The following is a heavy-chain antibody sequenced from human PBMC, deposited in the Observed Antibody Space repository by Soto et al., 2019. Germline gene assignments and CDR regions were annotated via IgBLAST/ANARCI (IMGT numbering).Heavy chain of an antibody. Sequence: QVQLQESGPGLVKPSQTLSLTCTVSGGSISSGGYYWSWIRQHPGKGLEWIGYIYYSGSTYYNPSLRSRVTLSVDTSKIHFSLKLSSVTAADPAVYYCARDRDDGSGSYVYYGMEVWGQGTTVTVSS. J-gene: IGHJ6*02. CDR3: ARDRDDGSGSYVYYGMEV. CDR1: GGSISSGGYY. D-gene: IGHD3-10*01. V-gene: IGHV4-31*03. CDR2: IYYSGST.